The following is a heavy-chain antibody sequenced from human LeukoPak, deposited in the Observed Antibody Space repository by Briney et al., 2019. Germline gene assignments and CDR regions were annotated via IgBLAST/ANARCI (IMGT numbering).Heavy chain of an antibody. CDR2: IIPILGIA. CDR3: AREDPLYSSSHGSDY. V-gene: IGHV1-69*04. CDR1: GGTFSSYA. D-gene: IGHD6-6*01. Sequence: SVKVSCKASGGTFSSYAICWVRQAPGQGLEWMGRIIPILGIANYAQKFQGRVTITADKSTSTAYMELSSLRSEDTAVYYCAREDPLYSSSHGSDYWGQGTLVTVSS. J-gene: IGHJ4*02.